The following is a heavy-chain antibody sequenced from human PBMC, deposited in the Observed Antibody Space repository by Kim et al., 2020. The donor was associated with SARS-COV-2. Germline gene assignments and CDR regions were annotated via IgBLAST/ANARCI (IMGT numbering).Heavy chain of an antibody. CDR3: ARTSLGTTVTIYFQNYYFDY. V-gene: IGHV1-69*13. CDR1: GGTFSSYA. Sequence: SVKVSCKASGGTFSSYAISWVRQAPGQGLEWMGGIIPIFGTANYAQKFQGRVTITADESTSTAYMELSSLRSEDTAVYYCARTSLGTTVTIYFQNYYFDYGGQGTLVTVSS. CDR2: IIPIFGTA. J-gene: IGHJ4*02. D-gene: IGHD4-17*01.